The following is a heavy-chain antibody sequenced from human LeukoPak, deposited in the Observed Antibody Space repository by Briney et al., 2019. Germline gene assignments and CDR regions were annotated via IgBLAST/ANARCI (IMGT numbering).Heavy chain of an antibody. CDR3: ARSFCTSTSCHNDY. CDR2: IWYDGSYK. CDR1: GFTFSTYG. J-gene: IGHJ4*02. D-gene: IGHD2-2*02. Sequence: GGSLRLSCAASGFTFSTYGMHWVRQAPGKGLEWVAIIWYDGSYKYYADSVKGRFTISRDNSKNTLYLQMKSLRVEDTAVYYCARSFCTSTSCHNDYWGQGTLVAVTS. V-gene: IGHV3-33*01.